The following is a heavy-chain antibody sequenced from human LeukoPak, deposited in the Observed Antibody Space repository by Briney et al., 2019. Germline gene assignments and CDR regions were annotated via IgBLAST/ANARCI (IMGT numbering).Heavy chain of an antibody. J-gene: IGHJ4*02. CDR3: ARLFGLYNSNWYHFDY. CDR2: IYYSGST. D-gene: IGHD6-13*01. CDR1: GGSISSGDYY. Sequence: KPSQTLSLTCTVSGGSISSGDYYWSWIRQPPGKGLEWIGYIYYSGSTYYNPSLKSRVTISVDTSKNQFSLKLSSVTAADTAVYYCARLFGLYNSNWYHFDYWGQGTLVTASS. V-gene: IGHV4-30-4*01.